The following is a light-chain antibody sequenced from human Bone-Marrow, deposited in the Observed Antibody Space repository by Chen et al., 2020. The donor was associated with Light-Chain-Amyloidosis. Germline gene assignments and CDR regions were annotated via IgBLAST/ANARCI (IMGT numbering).Light chain of an antibody. V-gene: IGKV4-1*01. J-gene: IGKJ1*01. Sequence: DIVMTQSPDSLAVSLGERATINCKASQSVLFSSNNKNYLAWYQHKPGQPPKLLIYWASTRASGVPDRFSGSGSGTHFTLTISSLQAEDVAVYYCQQYYSIPRTFGQGIKVEIK. CDR3: QQYYSIPRT. CDR2: WAS. CDR1: QSVLFSSNNKNY.